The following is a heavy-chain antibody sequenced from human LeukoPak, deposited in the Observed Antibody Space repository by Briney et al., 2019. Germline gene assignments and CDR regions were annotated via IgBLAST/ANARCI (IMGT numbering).Heavy chain of an antibody. D-gene: IGHD3-10*01. V-gene: IGHV1-18*01. J-gene: IGHJ1*01. CDR3: ARDDYGSGSFSPFLY. CDR1: GYTFNFYG. Sequence: ASVKVSCKASGYTFNFYGISWVRQAPGQGHEWMGWISAYNGNTNYAQKVQGRVTMTTDTSTTTAYMELRSLRSDDTAVYFCARDDYGSGSFSPFLYWGQGTLVTVSS. CDR2: ISAYNGNT.